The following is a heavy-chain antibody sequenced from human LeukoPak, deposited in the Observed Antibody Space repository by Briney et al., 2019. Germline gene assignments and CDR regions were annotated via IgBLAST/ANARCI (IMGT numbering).Heavy chain of an antibody. Sequence: SETLSLTCAVYGGSFSGYYWSWIRQPPGKGLEWIGEINHSGSTNYNTSLKSRVTISMDTSKNQFSLKLSSVTAADTAVYYCAAEFSNEQWLDWDYWGRGTLVTVSS. CDR2: INHSGST. CDR1: GGSFSGYY. J-gene: IGHJ4*02. V-gene: IGHV4-34*01. D-gene: IGHD6-19*01. CDR3: AAEFSNEQWLDWDY.